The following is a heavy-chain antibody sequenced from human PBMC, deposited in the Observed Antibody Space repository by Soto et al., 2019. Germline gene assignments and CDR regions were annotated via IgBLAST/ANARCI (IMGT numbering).Heavy chain of an antibody. Sequence: ASVKVSCKASGYTFTSYYMHWVRQAPGQGLEWMGIINPSSGSTSYAQKFQGRVTMTTDTSTSTAYMELRSLRSDDTAVYYCARAAAGSSNGHRFDHWGQGTLSTDPS. J-gene: IGHJ5*02. CDR3: ARAAAGSSNGHRFDH. D-gene: IGHD6-13*01. CDR2: INPSSGST. V-gene: IGHV1-46*01. CDR1: GYTFTSYY.